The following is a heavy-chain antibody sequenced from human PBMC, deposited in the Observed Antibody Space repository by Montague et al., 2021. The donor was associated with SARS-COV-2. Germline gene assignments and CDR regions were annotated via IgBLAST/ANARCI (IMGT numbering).Heavy chain of an antibody. J-gene: IGHJ1*01. CDR1: GYSISTGYY. CDR2: IYHGNIPHSAHA. CDR3: ARGPGAYGGNSGGEH. V-gene: IGHV4-38-2*02. D-gene: IGHD4-23*01. Sequence: SETLSLTCSVSGYSISTGYYWAWIRQPPGKGLEWIGSIYHGNIPHSAHAHYNPSPQSRGTIPVDTSKNQISLELSSLTGADTAVYYCARGPGAYGGNSGGEHWGQGTLVIVSS.